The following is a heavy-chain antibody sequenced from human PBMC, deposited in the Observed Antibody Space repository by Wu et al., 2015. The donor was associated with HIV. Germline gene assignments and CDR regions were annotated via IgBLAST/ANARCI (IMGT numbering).Heavy chain of an antibody. CDR2: INPNSGGT. D-gene: IGHD1-1*01. V-gene: IGHV1-2*02. CDR3: ASSNWLGKYYMDS. CDR1: GGTFSSYG. J-gene: IGHJ6*03. Sequence: QVQLVQSGAEVMKPGSSVKVSCKAAGGTFSSYGISWVRQAPGQGLEWMGWINPNSGGTNYAQKFQGRVTMTRDTSISTAYMELSRLRSDDTAVYYCASSNWLGKYYMDSGAKGHGHRLL.